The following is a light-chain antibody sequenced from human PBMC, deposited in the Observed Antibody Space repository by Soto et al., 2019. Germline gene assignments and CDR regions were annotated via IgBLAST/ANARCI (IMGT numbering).Light chain of an antibody. J-gene: IGLJ2*01. V-gene: IGLV1-40*01. CDR1: SSNIGAGYD. CDR2: GNS. CDR3: QSYDSSLSGEL. Sequence: QSVLTQPPSVSGAPGQRVTISCTGSSSNIGAGYDVHWYQHLPGTAPKLLIYGNSNRPSGVPDRFSGSKSGTSASLAITGLQAEDEADYYCQSYDSSLSGELFGGGTQLTVL.